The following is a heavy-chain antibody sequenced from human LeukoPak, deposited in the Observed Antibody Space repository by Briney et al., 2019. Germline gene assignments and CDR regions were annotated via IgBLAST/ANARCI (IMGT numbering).Heavy chain of an antibody. D-gene: IGHD2-15*01. CDR1: GFTFSTYA. Sequence: GRSLRLSCAASGFTFSTYAMHWVRQAPGKGLEWVAVISYDGGNTYYADSVKGRFTISRDNSKNTLYLQMDSLRAEDTAVYYCARDLGSGGSCYRNWGQGTLVTVSS. J-gene: IGHJ4*02. CDR3: ARDLGSGGSCYRN. V-gene: IGHV3-30-3*01. CDR2: ISYDGGNT.